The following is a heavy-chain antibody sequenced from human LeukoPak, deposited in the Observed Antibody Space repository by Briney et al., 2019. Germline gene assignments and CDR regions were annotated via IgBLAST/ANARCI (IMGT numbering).Heavy chain of an antibody. D-gene: IGHD5-12*01. CDR1: GFTFSSYG. Sequence: GRSLRLSCAASGFTFSSYGMHWVRQAPGKGLEWVAVISYDGSNKYYADSVKGRLTISRDNSKNTLYLQMNSLRAEDTAVYYCAKGSGYSGYDAGDYWGQGTLVTVSS. V-gene: IGHV3-30*18. CDR2: ISYDGSNK. J-gene: IGHJ4*02. CDR3: AKGSGYSGYDAGDY.